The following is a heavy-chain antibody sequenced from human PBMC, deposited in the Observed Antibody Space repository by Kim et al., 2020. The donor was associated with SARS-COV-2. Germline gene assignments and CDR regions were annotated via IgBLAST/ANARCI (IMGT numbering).Heavy chain of an antibody. CDR2: IRSKAYGGTT. D-gene: IGHD2-15*01. CDR1: GFTFGDYA. J-gene: IGHJ6*02. Sequence: GGSLRLSCTASGFTFGDYAMSWVRQAPGKGLEWVGFIRSKAYGGTTEYAASVKGRFTISRDDSKSIAYLQMNSLKTEDTAVYYCTRDLSPPLGYCSGGSCYSVAGMDVWGQGTTVTVSS. V-gene: IGHV3-49*04. CDR3: TRDLSPPLGYCSGGSCYSVAGMDV.